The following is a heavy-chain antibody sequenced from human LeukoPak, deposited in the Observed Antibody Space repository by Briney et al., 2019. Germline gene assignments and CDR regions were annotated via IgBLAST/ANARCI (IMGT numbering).Heavy chain of an antibody. Sequence: ASVKVSFKASGYTFTSYDINWVRQATGQGVEGMGWMNTNSGNTGYAQKFQGRVTITRNTSISTAYMELSSLRSEDTAVYYCARVRNYYDSSGYYYFYYWGQGTLVTVSS. CDR2: MNTNSGNT. CDR3: ARVRNYYDSSGYYYFYY. D-gene: IGHD3-22*01. J-gene: IGHJ4*02. V-gene: IGHV1-8*01. CDR1: GYTFTSYD.